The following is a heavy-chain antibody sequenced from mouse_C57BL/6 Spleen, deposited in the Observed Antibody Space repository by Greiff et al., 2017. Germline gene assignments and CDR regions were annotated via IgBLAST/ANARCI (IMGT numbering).Heavy chain of an antibody. Sequence: QVQLQQPGAELVKPGASVKLSCKASGYTFTSYWMHWVKQRPGRGLEWIGRIEPNSGGTKYNEKFKSKATLTVDKPSSTAYMQLSSLTSEDSAVYYCARSDYPSWFAYWGQGTLVTVSA. J-gene: IGHJ3*01. V-gene: IGHV1-72*01. CDR3: ARSDYPSWFAY. CDR2: IEPNSGGT. D-gene: IGHD2-4*01. CDR1: GYTFTSYW.